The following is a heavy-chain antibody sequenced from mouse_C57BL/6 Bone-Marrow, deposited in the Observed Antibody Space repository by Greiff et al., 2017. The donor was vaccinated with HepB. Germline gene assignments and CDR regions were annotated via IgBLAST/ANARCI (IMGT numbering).Heavy chain of an antibody. CDR3: ARPGYVAWFAY. CDR1: GFTFSSYG. V-gene: IGHV5-6*01. J-gene: IGHJ3*01. CDR2: ISSGGSYT. Sequence: DVHLVESGGDLVKPGGSLKLSCAASGFTFSSYGMSWVRQTPDKRLEWVATISSGGSYTYYPDSVKGRFTISRGNAKNTLYLQMSSLKSEDTAMYYCARPGYVAWFAYWGQGTLVTVSA. D-gene: IGHD3-1*01.